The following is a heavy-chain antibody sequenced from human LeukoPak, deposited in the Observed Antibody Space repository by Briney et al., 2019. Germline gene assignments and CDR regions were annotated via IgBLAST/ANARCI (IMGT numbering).Heavy chain of an antibody. CDR3: ALVESDDSSTYYRQKVYFDY. J-gene: IGHJ4*02. D-gene: IGHD3-22*01. CDR2: INPNSGGT. Sequence: GASVKVSCKASGYTFTGYYMHWVRQAPGQGLEWMGWINPNSGGTNYAQKFQGRVTMTRDTSISTAYMELSRLRSDDTAVYYCALVESDDSSTYYRQKVYFDYWGQGTLVTVSS. V-gene: IGHV1-2*02. CDR1: GYTFTGYY.